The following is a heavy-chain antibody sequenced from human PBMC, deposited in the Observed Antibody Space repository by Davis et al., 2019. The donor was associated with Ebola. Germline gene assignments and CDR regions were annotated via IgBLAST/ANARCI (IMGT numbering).Heavy chain of an antibody. CDR1: GFTFNNYA. V-gene: IGHV3-23*01. J-gene: IGHJ4*02. D-gene: IGHD3-3*01. CDR3: AGGDFWSGRFDY. Sequence: GGSLRLSCAASGFTFNNYAMSWVRQASGKGLEWVSAVSGNAGGTYYADSVKGRFTISRDNSRNTLFLQMNSLRAEDTAVYYCAGGDFWSGRFDYWGQGTLVTVSS. CDR2: VSGNAGGT.